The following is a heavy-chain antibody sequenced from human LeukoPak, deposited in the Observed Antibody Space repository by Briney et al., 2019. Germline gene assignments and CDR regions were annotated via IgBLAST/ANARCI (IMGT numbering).Heavy chain of an antibody. V-gene: IGHV5-51*01. D-gene: IGHD6-19*01. J-gene: IGHJ4*02. CDR1: GYSFTNYW. CDR3: ARRDSSGWYSFGDY. Sequence: GESLKISCRGSGYSFTNYWIGWVRQMPGKGLEWMGIIFPGDSDTRYSPSFQGQVTISADKSISTPYLHWSSLKASDPAMYYCARRDSSGWYSFGDYWGQGTLVTVSS. CDR2: IFPGDSDT.